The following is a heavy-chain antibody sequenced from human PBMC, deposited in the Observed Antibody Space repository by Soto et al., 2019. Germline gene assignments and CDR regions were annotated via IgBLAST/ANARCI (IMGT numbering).Heavy chain of an antibody. CDR3: ARVLGYQLLYFQH. J-gene: IGHJ1*01. D-gene: IGHD2-2*01. V-gene: IGHV3-20*04. Sequence: GGSLRLSCAASGFTFSSYAMNWVRQAPGKGLEWVSVISGSGGSTGYADSVKGRFTISRDNAKNSLYLQMNSLRAEDTALYYCARVLGYQLLYFQHWGQGTLVTVSS. CDR1: GFTFSSYA. CDR2: ISGSGGST.